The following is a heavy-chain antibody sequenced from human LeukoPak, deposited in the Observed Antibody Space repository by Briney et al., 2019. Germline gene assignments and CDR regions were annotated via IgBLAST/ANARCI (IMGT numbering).Heavy chain of an antibody. V-gene: IGHV1-2*06. CDR2: INPNSGGT. CDR3: ARVVEYCSGGSCYYFDY. J-gene: IGHJ4*02. D-gene: IGHD2-15*01. CDR1: GYTFTGYY. Sequence: ASVKVSCKASGYTFTGYYMHWVRQAPGQGLEWMGRINPNSGGTNYAQKFQGRVTMTRDTSISTAYMEPSRLRSDDTAVYYCARVVEYCSGGSCYYFDYWGQGTLVTVSS.